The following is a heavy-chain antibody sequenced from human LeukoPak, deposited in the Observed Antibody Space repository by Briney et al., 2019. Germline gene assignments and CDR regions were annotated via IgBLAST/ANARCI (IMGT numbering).Heavy chain of an antibody. CDR1: GFTFSTYS. CDR3: AGSDTAGYSPREWDNWYFDL. D-gene: IGHD3-9*01. CDR2: ISSGSSYR. J-gene: IGHJ2*01. Sequence: GGSLSLSCSASGFTFSTYSMNWVRQAPGKGLEWVSSISSGSSYRYYADSVKGRFTISRDNAKNSLYLQMNSLRAEDTAVYYCAGSDTAGYSPREWDNWYFDLWGRGTLVTVSS. V-gene: IGHV3-21*01.